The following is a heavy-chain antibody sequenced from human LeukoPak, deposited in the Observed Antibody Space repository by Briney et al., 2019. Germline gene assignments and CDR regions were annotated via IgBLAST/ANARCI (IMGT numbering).Heavy chain of an antibody. CDR1: GGSFSGYY. J-gene: IGHJ4*02. V-gene: IGHV4-34*01. CDR3: ARVLSDIVVVVAIFDY. Sequence: SGTLSLTCAVYGGSFSGYYWSWIRQPPGKGLEWIGEINHSGSTNYNPSLKSRVTISVDTSKNQFSLKLSSVTAADTAVYYCARVLSDIVVVVAIFDYWGQGTLVTVSS. CDR2: INHSGST. D-gene: IGHD2-15*01.